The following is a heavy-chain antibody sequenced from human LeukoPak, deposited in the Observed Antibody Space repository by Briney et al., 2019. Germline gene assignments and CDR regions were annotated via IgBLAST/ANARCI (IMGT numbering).Heavy chain of an antibody. D-gene: IGHD3-3*01. V-gene: IGHV3-23*01. CDR1: GFTFSSYG. CDR2: ISGSGGST. Sequence: GGSLRLSCAASGFTFSSYGMSWVRQAPGKGLEWVSAISGSGGSTYYADSVKGRFTISRDNSKNTLYLQMNSLRAEDTAVYYCAKVGTELRFLAAYYLDYWGQGTLVTVSS. CDR3: AKVGTELRFLAAYYLDY. J-gene: IGHJ4*02.